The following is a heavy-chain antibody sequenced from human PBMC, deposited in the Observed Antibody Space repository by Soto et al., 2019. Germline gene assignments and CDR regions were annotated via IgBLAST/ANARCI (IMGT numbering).Heavy chain of an antibody. CDR3: TTDFTHYYYMDV. Sequence: EVQLVESGGGLVKPGGSLRLSCAASGFTFSNAWMSWVRQAPGKGLEWVGRIKSKTDGGTTDYAAPVKGRFTISRDDSKNTLYLQTNSLKTEDTAVYYCTTDFTHYYYMDVWGKGTTVTVSS. J-gene: IGHJ6*03. CDR1: GFTFSNAW. V-gene: IGHV3-15*01. CDR2: IKSKTDGGTT.